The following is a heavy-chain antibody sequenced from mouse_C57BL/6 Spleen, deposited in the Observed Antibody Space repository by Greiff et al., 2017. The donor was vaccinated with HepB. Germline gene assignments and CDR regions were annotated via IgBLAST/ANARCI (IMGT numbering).Heavy chain of an antibody. D-gene: IGHD3-3*01. Sequence: VQLQQSGPELVKPGASVKISCKASGYSFTDYNMNWVKQSHGKSLEWIGVINPNYGTTSYNQKFKGKATLTVDQTSSTASMQLNSLTSEDSAVYYCARGGTGRGGWYFDVWGTGTTVTVSS. V-gene: IGHV1-39*01. CDR2: INPNYGTT. CDR1: GYSFTDYN. CDR3: ARGGTGRGGWYFDV. J-gene: IGHJ1*03.